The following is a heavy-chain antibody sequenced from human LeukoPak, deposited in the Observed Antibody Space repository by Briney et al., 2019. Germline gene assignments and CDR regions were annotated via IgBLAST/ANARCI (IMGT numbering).Heavy chain of an antibody. J-gene: IGHJ4*02. Sequence: ASVKVSCKVSGYTLTELSMHWVRQAPGKGLEWMGGFDPEDGETIYAQKFQGRVTMTEDTSTDTAYMELSSLRSEDTAVYYCVADCGGGSCYSGFDYWGQGTLVTVSS. CDR3: VADCGGGSCYSGFDY. CDR1: GYTLTELS. V-gene: IGHV1-24*01. CDR2: FDPEDGET. D-gene: IGHD2-15*01.